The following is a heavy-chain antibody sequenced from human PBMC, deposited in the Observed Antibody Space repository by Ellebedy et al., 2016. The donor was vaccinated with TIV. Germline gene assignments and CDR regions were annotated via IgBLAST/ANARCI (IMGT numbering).Heavy chain of an antibody. Sequence: AASVKISCKASEGTFNNYAINWVRQASGQGIQWMGGIITILGIATYTQKFQGRVTFIADKSTGTAYMVLSSLRSEDTAVYYCAREKINSGWTGDAIDIWGQGTIVTVSS. J-gene: IGHJ3*02. CDR3: AREKINSGWTGDAIDI. CDR2: IITILGIA. D-gene: IGHD5-12*01. CDR1: EGTFNNYA. V-gene: IGHV1-69*10.